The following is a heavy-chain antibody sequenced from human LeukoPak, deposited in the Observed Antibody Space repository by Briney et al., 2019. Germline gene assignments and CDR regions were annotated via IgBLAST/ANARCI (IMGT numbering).Heavy chain of an antibody. CDR1: GGSISSGGYY. CDR2: IYYSGST. D-gene: IGHD3-22*01. V-gene: IGHV4-31*03. CDR3: ARYPNYYDSSGPFAFDI. Sequence: SQTLSLTCTVYGGSISSGGYYWSWLRQHPGKGLEWIGYIYYSGSTYYNPSLKSRVTISVDTSKNQFSLKLSSVTAADTAVYYCARYPNYYDSSGPFAFDIWGQGTMVTVSS. J-gene: IGHJ3*02.